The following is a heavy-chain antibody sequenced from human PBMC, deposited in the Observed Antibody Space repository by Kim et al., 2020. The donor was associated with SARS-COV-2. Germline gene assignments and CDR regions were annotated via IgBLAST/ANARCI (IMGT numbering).Heavy chain of an antibody. CDR3: ARICTGGVCPRVEKYYYYYYGMDV. D-gene: IGHD2-8*02. V-gene: IGHV3-48*02. Sequence: GGSLRLSCAASGFTFSSYSMNWVRQAPGKGLEWVSYISSSSSTIYYADSVKGRFTISRDNAKNSLYLQMNSLRDEDTAVYYCARICTGGVCPRVEKYYYYYYGMDVWGQGTTVTVSS. CDR2: ISSSSSTI. J-gene: IGHJ6*02. CDR1: GFTFSSYS.